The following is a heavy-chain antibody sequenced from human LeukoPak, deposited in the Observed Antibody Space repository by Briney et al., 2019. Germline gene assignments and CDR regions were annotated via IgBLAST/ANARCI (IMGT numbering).Heavy chain of an antibody. CDR3: TAGLGKTDDDS. J-gene: IGHJ4*02. D-gene: IGHD4-11*01. V-gene: IGHV3-15*01. CDR2: VRTTAEGETT. Sequence: GGSLRLSCAASGFTFGSYGMHWVRQAPGKGLEWVGRVRTTAEGETTDYAAPVRGRFIISRDDSKSMVYLQMNRLETEDTAIYYCTAGLGKTDDDSWGQGTLVTVSS. CDR1: GFTFGSYG.